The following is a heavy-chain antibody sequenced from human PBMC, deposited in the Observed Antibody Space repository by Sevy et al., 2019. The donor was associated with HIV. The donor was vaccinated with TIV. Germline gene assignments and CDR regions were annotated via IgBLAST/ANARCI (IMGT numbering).Heavy chain of an antibody. V-gene: IGHV3-30*02. CDR1: GFTFSSYG. CDR3: AKDRGNYGGFDY. J-gene: IGHJ4*02. D-gene: IGHD1-26*01. CDR2: IRYDGSNK. Sequence: GGSLRLSCAASGFTFSSYGMHWVRQAPGKGLEWVAFIRYDGSNKYYADSVKGGFTISRDNSKNTLYLQMNSLRAEDTAVYYCAKDRGNYGGFDYWGQGTLVTVSS.